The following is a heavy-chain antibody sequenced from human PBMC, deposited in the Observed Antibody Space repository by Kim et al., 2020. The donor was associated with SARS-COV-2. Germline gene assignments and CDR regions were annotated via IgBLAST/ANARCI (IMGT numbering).Heavy chain of an antibody. Sequence: GGSLRLSCAASGFTFSDFYMSWIRQAPGKGLEWISYISSRDSTIFYADSVKGRFTISRENAKNSLYLQMNSLRAEDTAVDYCARVKWTDRSDYWGQGTL. V-gene: IGHV3-11*01. CDR1: GFTFSDFY. D-gene: IGHD2-21*02. J-gene: IGHJ4*02. CDR2: ISSRDSTI. CDR3: ARVKWTDRSDY.